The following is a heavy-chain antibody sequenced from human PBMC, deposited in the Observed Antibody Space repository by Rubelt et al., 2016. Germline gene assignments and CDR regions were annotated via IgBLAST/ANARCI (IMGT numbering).Heavy chain of an antibody. CDR1: GYTFTSYA. V-gene: IGHV1-3*01. Sequence: QVQLVQSGAEVKKPGSSVKVSCKASGYTFTSYAMHWVRQAPGQRLEWMGWINAGNGNTTYAQKLQGGVTMTTDTSTSTAYMELRSLRSDDTAVYYCARDKEWLATRGFQNWFDPWGQGTLVTVSS. D-gene: IGHD6-19*01. CDR2: INAGNGNT. J-gene: IGHJ5*02. CDR3: ARDKEWLATRGFQNWFDP.